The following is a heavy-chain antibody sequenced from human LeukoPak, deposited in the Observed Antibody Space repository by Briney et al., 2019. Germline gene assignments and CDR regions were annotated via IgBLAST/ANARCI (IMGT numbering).Heavy chain of an antibody. Sequence: GGSLRLSCAASGFTFSSYGMNWVRQAPGKGLEWVSSISSSSTYIYYADSVKGRFTISRDNARNSLYLQMNSLRAEDTAVYYCARDYDFWSGYPNSLHPFDYWGQGTLVTVSS. CDR1: GFTFSSYG. CDR3: ARDYDFWSGYPNSLHPFDY. V-gene: IGHV3-21*01. D-gene: IGHD3-3*01. J-gene: IGHJ4*02. CDR2: ISSSSTYI.